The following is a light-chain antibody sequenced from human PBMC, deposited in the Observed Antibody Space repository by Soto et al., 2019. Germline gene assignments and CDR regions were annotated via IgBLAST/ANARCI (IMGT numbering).Light chain of an antibody. CDR3: HQRSNWPPDT. Sequence: EIVMTQSPGTLSLSPGERATLSCRASQTVRNNYLAWYQQKPGQAPRLLIYDASSRATGVPARFSGGGSGTDFTLTISSLEPEDFAVYYCHQRSNWPPDTFGQGTRLEIK. CDR2: DAS. V-gene: IGKV3D-20*02. J-gene: IGKJ5*01. CDR1: QTVRNNY.